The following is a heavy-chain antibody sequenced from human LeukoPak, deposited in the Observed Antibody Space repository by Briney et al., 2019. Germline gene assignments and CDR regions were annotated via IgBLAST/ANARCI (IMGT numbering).Heavy chain of an antibody. D-gene: IGHD3-3*01. Sequence: SETLSLTCTVSGGSISSNTHYWGWIRQPPGKGLEWIGSIYYSGSTYYNPSLKSRVTISVDTSKNQFSLKLSSVTAADTAVYYCARVETSGFLEWLLFWYFDLWGRGILVTVSS. CDR3: ARVETSGFLEWLLFWYFDL. CDR1: GGSISSNTHY. CDR2: IYYSGST. V-gene: IGHV4-39*07. J-gene: IGHJ2*01.